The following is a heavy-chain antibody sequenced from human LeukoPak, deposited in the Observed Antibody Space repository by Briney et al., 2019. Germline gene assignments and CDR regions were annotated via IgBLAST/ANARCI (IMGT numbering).Heavy chain of an antibody. CDR1: GGSITSYY. J-gene: IGHJ4*02. CDR2: VYYSGHS. Sequence: SETLSLTCTVSGGSITSYYWAWLRQPPEKGLEWIGYVYYSGHSNYNPSLKSRVSMSVDTSMNQFSLKLASVTAADTAVYYCARHSIASDGARLFDYWGRGTMVTVSS. CDR3: ARHSIASDGARLFDY. V-gene: IGHV4-59*08. D-gene: IGHD2-21*01.